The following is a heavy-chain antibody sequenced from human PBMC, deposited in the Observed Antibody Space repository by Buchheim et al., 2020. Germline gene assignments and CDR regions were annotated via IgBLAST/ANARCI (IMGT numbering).Heavy chain of an antibody. J-gene: IGHJ4*02. CDR3: AKDGGRTSWGISPLYYFDH. D-gene: IGHD7-27*01. CDR1: GFTSTSYG. V-gene: IGHV3-23*01. CDR2: ISGSGFGT. Sequence: EVQLLESGGGLARPGGSLRLSCAGSGFTSTSYGMSWVRQAPGRGLEWVAGISGSGFGTWYAESVKGRFTISREHSEKTVYLKMDSLRVEDTAIYFCAKDGGRTSWGISPLYYFDHWGQGSL.